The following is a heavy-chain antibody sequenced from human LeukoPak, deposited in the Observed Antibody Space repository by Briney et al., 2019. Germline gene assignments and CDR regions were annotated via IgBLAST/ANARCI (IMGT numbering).Heavy chain of an antibody. J-gene: IGHJ5*02. CDR2: INPNSGGT. CDR3: ARDLSVRYCSSTSCYPVYFWFDP. CDR1: GYTFTGYY. D-gene: IGHD2-2*01. Sequence: ASVKVSCEASGYTFTGYYMYWVRQAPGQGLEWMGWINPNSGGTNYAQKFQGRVTMTRDTSISTAYMELSRLRSDDTAVYYCARDLSVRYCSSTSCYPVYFWFDPWGQGTLVTVSS. V-gene: IGHV1-2*02.